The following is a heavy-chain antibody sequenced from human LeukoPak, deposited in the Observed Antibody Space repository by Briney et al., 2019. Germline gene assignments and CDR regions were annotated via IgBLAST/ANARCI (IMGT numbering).Heavy chain of an antibody. J-gene: IGHJ4*02. V-gene: IGHV3-43*02. D-gene: IGHD6-6*01. CDR2: ISGDGGST. CDR3: AKDTLAALDY. CDR1: GFTLDVYA. Sequence: QPGGSLRLSCAPSGFTLDVYAMHWAREARGKGLEWVSVISGDGGSTYYADSVKGRFTISRDNSKNSLYLQMNSLRTEDTALYYCAKDTLAALDYWGQGTLVTVSS.